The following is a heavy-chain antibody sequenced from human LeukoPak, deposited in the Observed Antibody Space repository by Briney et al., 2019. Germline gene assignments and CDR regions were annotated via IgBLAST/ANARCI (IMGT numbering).Heavy chain of an antibody. CDR3: ARSYGSGSYYNPNWFDP. CDR2: IYYSGST. CDR1: GGSISSGGYY. J-gene: IGHJ5*02. D-gene: IGHD3-10*01. Sequence: SETLSLTCTVSGGSISSGGYYWRWIRQHPGKGLEWIGYIYYSGSTYYNPSLKSRVTISVDTSKNQFSLKLSSVTAADTAVYYCARSYGSGSYYNPNWFDPWGQGTLVTVSS. V-gene: IGHV4-31*03.